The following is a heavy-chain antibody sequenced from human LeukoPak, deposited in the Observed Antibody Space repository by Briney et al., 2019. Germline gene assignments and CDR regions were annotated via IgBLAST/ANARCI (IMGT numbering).Heavy chain of an antibody. CDR3: ARDRLRRAPGYYFDY. CDR2: IITDGSST. D-gene: IGHD4-17*01. V-gene: IGHV3-74*01. Sequence: GSLRLSCAASGFTFSSYWMHWVRQAPGKGLVWVSRIITDGSSTTYADSVRGRFTISRDNAKNTLYLQMNSLRAEDTAVYYCARDRLRRAPGYYFDYWGQGTLVTVSS. J-gene: IGHJ4*02. CDR1: GFTFSSYW.